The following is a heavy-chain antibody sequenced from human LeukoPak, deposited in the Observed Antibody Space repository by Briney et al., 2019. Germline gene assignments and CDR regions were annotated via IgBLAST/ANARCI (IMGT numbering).Heavy chain of an antibody. CDR3: ARGRPKKGLRTRGWEFDY. Sequence: NPSQTLSLTCAVSGGSISSGGYSWSWIRQPPGKGLEWIGYIYHSGSTNYNPSLKSRVTISVDTSKNQFSLKLSSVTAADTAVYYCARGRPKKGLRTRGWEFDYWGQGTLVTVSS. CDR1: GGSISSGGYS. CDR2: IYHSGST. D-gene: IGHD6-19*01. V-gene: IGHV4-30-2*01. J-gene: IGHJ4*02.